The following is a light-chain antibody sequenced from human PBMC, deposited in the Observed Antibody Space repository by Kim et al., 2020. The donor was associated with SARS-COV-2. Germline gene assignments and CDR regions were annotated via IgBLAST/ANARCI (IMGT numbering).Light chain of an antibody. CDR1: QSISSY. CDR2: AAS. J-gene: IGKJ1*01. Sequence: DIQMTQSPSSLSASVGDRVAITCRARQSISSYLNWYQQKPGKAPKLLIYAASSFQSGVPSRFSGSGYGTDFTLTISSLQPDDFATYYCQQSYSTPPTFGQGTKVDIK. CDR3: QQSYSTPPT. V-gene: IGKV1-39*01.